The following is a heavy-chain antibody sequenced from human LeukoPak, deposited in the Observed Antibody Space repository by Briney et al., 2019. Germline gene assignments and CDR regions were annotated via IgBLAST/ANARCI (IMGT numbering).Heavy chain of an antibody. Sequence: ASVKVSCKASGYTFTSYGISWVRQAPGQGLEWMGWISAYNGNTNYAQKLQGRVTMTTDTSTSTAYMELSSLRSEDTAVYYCARGYYDILTGYHPGDYWGQGTLVTVSS. V-gene: IGHV1-18*01. CDR2: ISAYNGNT. CDR1: GYTFTSYG. CDR3: ARGYYDILTGYHPGDY. J-gene: IGHJ4*02. D-gene: IGHD3-9*01.